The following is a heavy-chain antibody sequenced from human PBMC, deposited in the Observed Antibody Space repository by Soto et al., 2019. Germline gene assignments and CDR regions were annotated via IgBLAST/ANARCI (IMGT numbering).Heavy chain of an antibody. J-gene: IGHJ4*02. Sequence: QPGGSLRLSCAASGFTFSSYAMSWVRQAPGKGLEWVSAISGSGGSTYYADSVKGRFTISRDNSKNTLYLQMNSLRAEDTAVYYCAKDLEGVTKIVVDPCFDYWGQGTLVTVSS. CDR1: GFTFSSYA. V-gene: IGHV3-23*01. D-gene: IGHD2-2*01. CDR3: AKDLEGVTKIVVDPCFDY. CDR2: ISGSGGST.